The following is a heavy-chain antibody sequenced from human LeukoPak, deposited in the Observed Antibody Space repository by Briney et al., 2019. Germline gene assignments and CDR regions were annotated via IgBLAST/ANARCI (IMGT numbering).Heavy chain of an antibody. D-gene: IGHD2-15*01. CDR3: ARATCSGGSCYFYYYYGMDV. CDR1: GGSFSGYY. V-gene: IGHV4-34*01. CDR2: INHSGST. J-gene: IGHJ6*02. Sequence: KPSETLSLTCAVYGGSFSGYYWSWIRQPPGKGLEWIGEINHSGSTNCNPSLKSRVTISVDTSKNQFSLKLSSVTAADTAVYYCARATCSGGSCYFYYYYGMDVWGQGTTVTVSS.